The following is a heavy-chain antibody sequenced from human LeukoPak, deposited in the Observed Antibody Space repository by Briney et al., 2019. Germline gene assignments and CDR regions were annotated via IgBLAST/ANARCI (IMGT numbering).Heavy chain of an antibody. Sequence: ASVKVSCKASGYTFTSYAMHWVRQAPGQRLEWMGWINAGNGNTKYSQKFQGRVTITRDTSASTAYMELSSLRSEDTAEYYCARDCSGGSCYRGYYFDYWGQGTLVTVSS. CDR2: INAGNGNT. V-gene: IGHV1-3*01. CDR1: GYTFTSYA. D-gene: IGHD2-15*01. CDR3: ARDCSGGSCYRGYYFDY. J-gene: IGHJ4*02.